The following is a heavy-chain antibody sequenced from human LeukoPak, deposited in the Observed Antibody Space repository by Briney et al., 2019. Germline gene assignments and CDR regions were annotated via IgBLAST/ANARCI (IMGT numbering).Heavy chain of an antibody. CDR1: GFTFSSYG. D-gene: IGHD6-19*01. CDR3: ARQAVAGIYYFDY. J-gene: IGHJ4*02. V-gene: IGHV3-33*01. Sequence: GGSLRLSCAASGFTFSSYGMHWVRQAPGKGLEWVAVIWYDGSNKYYADSVKGRFTISRDNSKNTLYLQMNSLRAEDTAMYYCARQAVAGIYYFDYWGQGTLVTVSS. CDR2: IWYDGSNK.